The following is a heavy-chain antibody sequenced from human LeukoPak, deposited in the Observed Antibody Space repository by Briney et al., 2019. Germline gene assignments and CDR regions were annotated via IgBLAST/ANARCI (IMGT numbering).Heavy chain of an antibody. CDR2: IWYDGSNK. J-gene: IGHJ4*02. V-gene: IGHV3-30*02. CDR1: GFTFSSYG. Sequence: GGSLRLSCAASGFTFSSYGMHWVRQAPGKGLEWVAVIWYDGSNKYYADSVKGRFTISRDNSKNTLCLQMNSLRAEDTAVYYCAKDPSRDDILTGPFDYWGQGTLVTVSS. CDR3: AKDPSRDDILTGPFDY. D-gene: IGHD3-9*01.